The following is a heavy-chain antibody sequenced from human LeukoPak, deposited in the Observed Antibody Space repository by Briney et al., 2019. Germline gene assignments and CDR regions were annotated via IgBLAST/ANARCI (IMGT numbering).Heavy chain of an antibody. CDR1: GITFNSYA. D-gene: IGHD4-17*01. CDR3: AQRGTVTRGFDY. Sequence: PGGSLRLSCTASGITFNSYAMSWVRQAPGKGLEWDSGISSSGGNTYYADSAKGRFTVSRDNSKNTLYLQMNSLSAEDTAVYYCAQRGTVTRGFDYWGQGTLVTVSS. CDR2: ISSSGGNT. V-gene: IGHV3-23*01. J-gene: IGHJ4*02.